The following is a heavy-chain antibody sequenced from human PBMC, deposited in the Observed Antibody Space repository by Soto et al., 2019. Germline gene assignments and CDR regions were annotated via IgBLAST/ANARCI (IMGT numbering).Heavy chain of an antibody. CDR1: EGTFSSFA. V-gene: IGHV1-69*01. CDR3: ARDLHGSGNNFDY. J-gene: IGHJ4*02. CDR2: IIPIFGTA. Sequence: QVQLVQSGAEVKKPGSSVKVSCKASEGTFSSFAISWVRQAPGQGLGWMGGIIPIFGTANYAQKFQGRVTITADESTSTAYMELSSLRSEDTAVYYCARDLHGSGNNFDYWGQGTLVTVSS. D-gene: IGHD3-10*01.